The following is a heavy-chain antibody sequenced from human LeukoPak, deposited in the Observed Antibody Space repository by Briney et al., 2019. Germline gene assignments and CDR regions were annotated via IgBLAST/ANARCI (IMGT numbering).Heavy chain of an antibody. CDR3: ARDNYSSGYVTFDY. CDR1: GGTFSSYA. D-gene: IGHD3-22*01. CDR2: IIPIFGTA. V-gene: IGHV1-69*06. J-gene: IGHJ4*02. Sequence: ASVKVSCKASGGTFSSYAISWVQQAPGQGLEWMGGIIPIFGTANYAQKFQGRVTITADKSTSTAYMELSSLRSEDTAVYYCARDNYSSGYVTFDYWGQGTLVTVSS.